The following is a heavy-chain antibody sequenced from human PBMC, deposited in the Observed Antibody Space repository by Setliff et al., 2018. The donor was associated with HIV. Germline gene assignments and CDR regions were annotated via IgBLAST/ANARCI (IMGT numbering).Heavy chain of an antibody. CDR3: ARDQSDWFY. D-gene: IGHD3-3*01. Sequence: SETLSLTCSVSGASISSYYRSWIRQPPGKGLEWIGYISPTGNTNYNPSLKSRVTISTDTSKNQFSLKLTSLTAADTAVYYCARDQSDWFYWGQGTLVTVSS. CDR2: ISPTGNT. V-gene: IGHV4-59*01. CDR1: GASISSYY. J-gene: IGHJ4*02.